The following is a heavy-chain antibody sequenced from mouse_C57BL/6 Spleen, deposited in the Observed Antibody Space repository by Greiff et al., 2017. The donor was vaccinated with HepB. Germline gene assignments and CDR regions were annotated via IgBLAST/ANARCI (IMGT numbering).Heavy chain of an antibody. V-gene: IGHV1-64*01. CDR2: IHPNSGST. D-gene: IGHD2-2*01. Sequence: VQLQQPRAELVKPGASVKLSCKASGYTFTSYWMHWVKQRPGQGLEWIGMIHPNSGSTNYNEKFKSKATLTVDKSSSTAYMQLSSLTSEDSAVYYCARYGYYDAMDYWGQGTSVTVSS. J-gene: IGHJ4*01. CDR3: ARYGYYDAMDY. CDR1: GYTFTSYW.